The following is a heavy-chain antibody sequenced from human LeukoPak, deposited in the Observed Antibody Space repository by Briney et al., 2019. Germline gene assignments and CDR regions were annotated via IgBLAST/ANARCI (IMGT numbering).Heavy chain of an antibody. CDR3: ARGLYSGWYVY. Sequence: GASVKVSCKASGYIFTSYHMHWVRQAPGQGLEWMGIINPNSGSASYAQEFQGRVTMTRDTSTSTVYMELSSLRSEDTAVYYCARGLYSGWYVYWGQGTLVTVPS. V-gene: IGHV1-46*01. CDR2: INPNSGSA. CDR1: GYIFTSYH. D-gene: IGHD6-19*01. J-gene: IGHJ4*02.